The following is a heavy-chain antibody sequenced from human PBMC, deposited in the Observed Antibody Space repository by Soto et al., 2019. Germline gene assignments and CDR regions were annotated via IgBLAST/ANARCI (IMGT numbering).Heavy chain of an antibody. CDR3: ATIPVDTYMIYWFDP. CDR1: GASGTSRSYS. D-gene: IGHD3-16*01. V-gene: IGHV4-61*01. Sequence: SETLSVTCTVVGASGTSRSYSWTWIPKPPGKGLEWVGHIYYSGSKNYSPSLKSRVTISLNTPNNQFSLKVTSVTAAETAVYYCATIPVDTYMIYWFDPWGQGTLVTVSS. J-gene: IGHJ5*01. CDR2: IYYSGSK.